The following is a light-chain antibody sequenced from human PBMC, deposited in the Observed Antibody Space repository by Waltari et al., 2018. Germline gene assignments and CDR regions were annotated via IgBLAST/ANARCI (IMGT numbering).Light chain of an antibody. CDR1: QDITSY. Sequence: DIQMTQSPSSLSTSVGDSVTISCRASQDITSYLNWYQQKAGNAPKLLITFGSTLQSGVSSMFSGSGAGTDVTLTITNVQPEDSAYYYCQLSYTTPHTFGQGTKVEIK. V-gene: IGKV1-39*01. CDR3: QLSYTTPHT. CDR2: FGS. J-gene: IGKJ2*01.